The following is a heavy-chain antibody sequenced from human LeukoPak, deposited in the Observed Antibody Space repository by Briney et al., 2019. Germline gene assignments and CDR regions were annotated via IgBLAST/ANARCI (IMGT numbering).Heavy chain of an antibody. V-gene: IGHV1-69*13. CDR3: ARQGSNYAWFDP. CDR2: IIPIFGTA. CDR1: GGTFSSYA. J-gene: IGHJ5*02. D-gene: IGHD4-11*01. Sequence: VASVKVSCKASGGTFSSYAISWVRQAPGQGLEWMGGIIPIFGTANYAQKFQGRVTITADESTSTAYMELSSLRSEDTAVYYCARQGSNYAWFDPWGQGTLVTVSS.